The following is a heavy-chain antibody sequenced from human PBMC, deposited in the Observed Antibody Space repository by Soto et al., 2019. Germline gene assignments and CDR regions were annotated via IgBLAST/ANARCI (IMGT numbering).Heavy chain of an antibody. V-gene: IGHV3-30*18. Sequence: GGSLRLSCAASGFTFSSYGMHWVRQAPGKGLEWVAVISYDGSNKYYADSVKGRFTISRDNSKNTLYLQMNSLRAEDTAVYYCAKDRAAAGIVSAFDIWGQGTMVT. CDR3: AKDRAAAGIVSAFDI. CDR1: GFTFSSYG. CDR2: ISYDGSNK. D-gene: IGHD6-13*01. J-gene: IGHJ3*02.